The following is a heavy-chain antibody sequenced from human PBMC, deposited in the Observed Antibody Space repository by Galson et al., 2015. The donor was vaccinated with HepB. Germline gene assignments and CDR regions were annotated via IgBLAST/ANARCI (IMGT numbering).Heavy chain of an antibody. CDR3: ARDRLQLATVANYYYYGMDV. D-gene: IGHD4-23*01. CDR1: GFTVSSNY. CDR2: IYSGGST. J-gene: IGHJ6*02. V-gene: IGHV3-66*01. Sequence: SLRLSCAASGFTVSSNYMSWVRQAPGKGLEWVSVIYSGGSTYYADSVKGRFTISRDNSKNTLYLQMNSLRAEDTAVYYCARDRLQLATVANYYYYGMDVWGQGTTVTVSS.